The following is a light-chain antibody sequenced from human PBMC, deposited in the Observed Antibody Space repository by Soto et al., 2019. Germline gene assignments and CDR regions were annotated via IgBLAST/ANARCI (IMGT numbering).Light chain of an antibody. V-gene: IGLV2-8*01. CDR1: SSNVGGYNE. J-gene: IGLJ2*01. CDR3: RSKAGSNSGEVL. CDR2: EVT. Sequence: QSALTQPPSASGSPGQSAAISCTGSSSNVGGYNEVSWYQQHPGKAPKLTIYEVTKRPSGVPDRFSGSKSGNTASLTVSGLQADDEADYYCRSKAGSNSGEVLFGGGTKVTVL.